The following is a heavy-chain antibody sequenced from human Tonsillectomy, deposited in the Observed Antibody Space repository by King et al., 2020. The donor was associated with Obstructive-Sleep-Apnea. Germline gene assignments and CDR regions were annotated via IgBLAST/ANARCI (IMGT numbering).Heavy chain of an antibody. V-gene: IGHV3-23*04. Sequence: DVQLVESGGGLVQPGGSLRLSCAASGFTFSNFAMSWVRQTPGKGLEWVSAISGGGGSTYYADSVKGRFTISRDNAKNTLYLQRNSLRAEDTAVYYCAKMYYYDSSGYTSAFDIWGQGTMVTVSS. J-gene: IGHJ3*02. CDR1: GFTFSNFA. D-gene: IGHD3-22*01. CDR2: ISGGGGST. CDR3: AKMYYYDSSGYTSAFDI.